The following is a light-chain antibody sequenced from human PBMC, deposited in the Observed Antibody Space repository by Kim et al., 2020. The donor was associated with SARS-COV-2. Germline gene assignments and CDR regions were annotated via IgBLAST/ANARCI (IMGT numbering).Light chain of an antibody. V-gene: IGLV10-54*04. CDR2: RNN. Sequence: QAGLTQPPSVSKDLRQTATLTCTGNNNDVGNQGAAWLQQHRGHPPKLLSYRNNNRPSGISERFSASRSENTASLTIAGLQPEDEADYYCSSYDGSLNGWVFGGGTQLTVL. CDR3: SSYDGSLNGWV. CDR1: NNDVGNQG. J-gene: IGLJ3*02.